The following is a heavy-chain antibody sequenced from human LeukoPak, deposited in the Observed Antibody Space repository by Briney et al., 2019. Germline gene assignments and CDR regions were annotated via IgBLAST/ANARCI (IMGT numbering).Heavy chain of an antibody. D-gene: IGHD3/OR15-3a*01. V-gene: IGHV4-34*01. CDR1: GGSFNRYF. CDR2: INHSGIF. Sequence: SEALSLTCTVYGGSFNRYFYSWIRQPPGKGLEWIGKINHSGIFDYNPSLKSRVTISVDTSKKQFSLTLTSVTAADTSVYYCAGRTGPTFDIWGQGTMVTVSS. J-gene: IGHJ3*02. CDR3: AGRTGPTFDI.